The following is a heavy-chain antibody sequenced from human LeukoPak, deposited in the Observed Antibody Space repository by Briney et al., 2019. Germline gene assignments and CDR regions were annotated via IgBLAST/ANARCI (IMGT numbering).Heavy chain of an antibody. CDR3: ALLEGRGYFDY. Sequence: ASVKVSCKASGGTFSSYAISWVRQAPGQGLEWMGGIIPIFGTANYAQKFQGRVTITADESTSTAYMELSSLRSEDTAVYYWALLEGRGYFDYWGQGTLVTVSS. J-gene: IGHJ4*02. D-gene: IGHD3-3*01. V-gene: IGHV1-69*13. CDR1: GGTFSSYA. CDR2: IIPIFGTA.